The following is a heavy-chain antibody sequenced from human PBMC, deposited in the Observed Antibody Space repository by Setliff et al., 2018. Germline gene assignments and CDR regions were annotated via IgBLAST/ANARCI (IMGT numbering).Heavy chain of an antibody. V-gene: IGHV1-8*03. CDR2: MNPNSGNT. CDR1: GYTFSTYG. Sequence: ASVKVSCKDSGYTFSTYGINWVRQATGQGLEWMGWMNPNSGNTGYAQKFQGRVTITRNXXISTAYXEXSXXRSEDTAVYYCARVKVIVGATPRTYYMDVWGKGTTVTVSS. CDR3: ARVKVIVGATPRTYYMDV. D-gene: IGHD1-26*01. J-gene: IGHJ6*03.